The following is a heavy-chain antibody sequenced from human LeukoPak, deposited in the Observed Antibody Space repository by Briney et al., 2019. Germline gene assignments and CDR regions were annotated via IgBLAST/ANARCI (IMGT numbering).Heavy chain of an antibody. J-gene: IGHJ6*02. CDR2: ISSSSSYI. V-gene: IGHV3-21*01. D-gene: IGHD3-16*02. CDR1: GFTFSSYS. Sequence: PGGSLRLSCAASGFTFSSYSMNWVRQAPGKGLEWVSSISSSSSYIYYADSVKGRFTISRDNAKNSLYLQMNSLRAEDTAVYYCAREQVEDDYVWGSYRYGMDVWGQGTTVTVSS. CDR3: AREQVEDDYVWGSYRYGMDV.